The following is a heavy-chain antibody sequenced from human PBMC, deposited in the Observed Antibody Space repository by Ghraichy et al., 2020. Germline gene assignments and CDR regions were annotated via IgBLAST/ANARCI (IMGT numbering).Heavy chain of an antibody. CDR3: AKDRDYYDSSGYYFNAFDI. CDR1: AFTFSSYA. V-gene: IGHV3-23*01. D-gene: IGHD3-22*01. J-gene: IGHJ3*02. Sequence: LRLSCAASAFTFSSYAMTWVRQAPGKGLEWVSTIRGSGSSTYYTDSVKGRFTISRDNSKNTLYLQMNSLRAEDTAVYYCAKDRDYYDSSGYYFNAFDIWGQGTLVTVSS. CDR2: IRGSGSST.